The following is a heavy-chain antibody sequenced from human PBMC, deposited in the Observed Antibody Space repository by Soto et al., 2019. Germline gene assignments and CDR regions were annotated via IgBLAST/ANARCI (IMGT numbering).Heavy chain of an antibody. J-gene: IGHJ5*02. CDR3: TRDTNTVRFYDSSGYLNWFDP. CDR1: GGSISSYY. CDR2: IYYSGST. V-gene: IGHV4-59*01. D-gene: IGHD3-22*01. Sequence: SETLSLTCTVSGGSISSYYWSWIRQPPGKGLEWIGYIYYSGSTNYNPSLKSRVTISVDTSKNQFSLKLSSVTAADTAVYYCTRDTNTVRFYDSSGYLNWFDPWGQGTQVTVSS.